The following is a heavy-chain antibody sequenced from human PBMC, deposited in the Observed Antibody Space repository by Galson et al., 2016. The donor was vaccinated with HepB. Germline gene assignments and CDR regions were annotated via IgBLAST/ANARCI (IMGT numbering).Heavy chain of an antibody. J-gene: IGHJ4*02. CDR3: ARDDYSGGRGSPDY. CDR2: INRYGATT. D-gene: IGHD4/OR15-4a*01. Sequence: SLRLSCAASGFFFSGRAMSWVRQAPGKGLEWVSGINRYGATTGYAASVKGRFTISRDNSNNTLYLQMNSLRTEDTAVYYCARDDYSGGRGSPDYWGRGTLVTVSS. V-gene: IGHV3-23*01. CDR1: GFFFSGRA.